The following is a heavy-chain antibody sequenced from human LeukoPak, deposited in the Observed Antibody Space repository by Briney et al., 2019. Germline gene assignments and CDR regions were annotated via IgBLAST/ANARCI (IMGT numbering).Heavy chain of an antibody. CDR2: IVVGSGNT. D-gene: IGHD2-2*01. CDR1: GFTFTSSA. V-gene: IGHV1-58*01. CDR3: AAGWVTAATDAFDL. Sequence: GASVKVSCKASGFTFTSSAVQWVRQARGQRLEWIGWIVVGSGNTNYAQKFQERVTITRDMSTSTAYMELSSLRSEDTAVYYCAAGWVTAATDAFDLWGQGTMVTVSS. J-gene: IGHJ3*01.